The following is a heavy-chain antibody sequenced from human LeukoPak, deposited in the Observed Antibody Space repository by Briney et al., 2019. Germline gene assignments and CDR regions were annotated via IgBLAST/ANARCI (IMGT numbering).Heavy chain of an antibody. Sequence: EASVKVSCKASGGIFSRYAISWVRQAPGQGLEWMGGIIPLFGTANYAQKFQGRVTITADESTSTVYMELSSLRSEDTAIYYCARGWLAETTVVTPYNYWGQGTLVTVSS. CDR1: GGIFSRYA. CDR2: IIPLFGTA. V-gene: IGHV1-69*13. J-gene: IGHJ4*02. D-gene: IGHD4-23*01. CDR3: ARGWLAETTVVTPYNY.